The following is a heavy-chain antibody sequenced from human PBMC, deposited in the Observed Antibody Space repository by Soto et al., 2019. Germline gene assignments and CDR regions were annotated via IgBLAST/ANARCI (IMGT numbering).Heavy chain of an antibody. CDR2: MNPNSGNT. D-gene: IGHD3-9*01. Sequence: QVQLVQSEAEVKKPGASVKVSCKASGYTFTSYDINWVRQANGQGLEWMGWMNPNSGNTGYAQKFQGRVTMTRNTSISTAYMELSSLRSEDTAVYYCARGKLRYFRRAIDYWGQGTLVIVSS. J-gene: IGHJ4*02. CDR3: ARGKLRYFRRAIDY. CDR1: GYTFTSYD. V-gene: IGHV1-8*01.